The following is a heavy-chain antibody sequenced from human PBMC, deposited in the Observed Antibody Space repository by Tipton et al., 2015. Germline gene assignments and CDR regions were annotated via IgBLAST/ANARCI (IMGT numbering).Heavy chain of an antibody. Sequence: TLSLTCTVSHGSINFSYWSWIRQPPGKGLEWIGYIYYSGSTNYNPSLKSRVTISVDKSKNQFSLKLSSVTAADTAVYFCARDGRYDILTGHSHQYGMDVWGQGTTVTVSS. CDR3: ARDGRYDILTGHSHQYGMDV. CDR2: IYYSGST. V-gene: IGHV4-59*12. D-gene: IGHD3-9*01. CDR1: HGSINFSY. J-gene: IGHJ6*02.